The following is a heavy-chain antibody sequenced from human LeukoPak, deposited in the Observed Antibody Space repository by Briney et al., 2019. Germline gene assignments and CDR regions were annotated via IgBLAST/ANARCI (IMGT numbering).Heavy chain of an antibody. CDR2: ISAYNGNA. J-gene: IGHJ5*02. CDR3: ARTVDSYNWRENWFDP. Sequence: ASVKLSCKASGYTFSRYGISWVRRAPGHGLEWMGWISAYNGNAKYAQTLQGRVTMTTDTSTSTAYMELRSLTSDDTAVYYCARTVDSYNWRENWFDPWGQGTLVTVSS. V-gene: IGHV1-18*01. D-gene: IGHD1-20*01. CDR1: GYTFSRYG.